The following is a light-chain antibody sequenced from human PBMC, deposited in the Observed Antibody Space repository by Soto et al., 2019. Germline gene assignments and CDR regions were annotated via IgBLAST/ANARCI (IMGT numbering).Light chain of an antibody. CDR1: QSVTTNY. CDR2: GAS. Sequence: EIVLTHPPGTLSLSPGERATLSCSASQSVTTNYLAWYQQRPGQAPRLLIYGASRGAAGIPERFSGSGSGTEFTIPISRLEAEDFGVYFCPQYGRYPMFSFGQGTKLEIK. CDR3: PQYGRYPMFS. V-gene: IGKV3-20*01. J-gene: IGKJ2*03.